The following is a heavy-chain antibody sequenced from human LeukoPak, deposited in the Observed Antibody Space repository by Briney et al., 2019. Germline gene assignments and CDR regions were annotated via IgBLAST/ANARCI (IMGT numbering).Heavy chain of an antibody. Sequence: SGKSLRLSCAASGFTFRSYAIHWVRQAPGKGLEWVAHIKEDETEKQYVDSVKGRFTVSRDNAENSVSLQMNSLRAEDTAVYYCARGRFSYGWGMDVWGQGTTVTVSS. D-gene: IGHD3-10*01. CDR3: ARGRFSYGWGMDV. CDR2: IKEDETEK. V-gene: IGHV3-7*01. CDR1: GFTFRSYA. J-gene: IGHJ6*02.